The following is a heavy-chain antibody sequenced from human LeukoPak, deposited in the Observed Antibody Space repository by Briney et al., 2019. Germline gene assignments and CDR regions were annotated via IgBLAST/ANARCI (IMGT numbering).Heavy chain of an antibody. V-gene: IGHV1-18*01. J-gene: IGHJ5*02. D-gene: IGHD3-10*01. Sequence: ASVKVSCKASGYTFTSYGISWVRQAPGQGLEWMGWISAYNGNTNYAQKLQGRVTMTTDTSTSTAYMELRSLRSDDTAVYYCARDCITMVRGVPLRPAGEWFDPWGQGTLVTVSS. CDR1: GYTFTSYG. CDR2: ISAYNGNT. CDR3: ARDCITMVRGVPLRPAGEWFDP.